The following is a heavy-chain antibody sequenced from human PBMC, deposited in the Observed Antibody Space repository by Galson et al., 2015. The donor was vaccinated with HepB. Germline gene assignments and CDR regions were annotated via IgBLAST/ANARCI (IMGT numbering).Heavy chain of an antibody. V-gene: IGHV4-59*01. D-gene: IGHD3-10*01. J-gene: IGHJ4*02. Sequence: SETLSLTCTVSGGSISSYYWSWIRQPPGKGLEWIGYIYYSGSTNYNPSLKSRVTISVDTSKNQFSLKLSSVTAADTAVYYCARDAGASGSYYTPQSDYGGPGTLAT. CDR1: GGSISSYY. CDR2: IYYSGST. CDR3: ARDAGASGSYYTPQSDY.